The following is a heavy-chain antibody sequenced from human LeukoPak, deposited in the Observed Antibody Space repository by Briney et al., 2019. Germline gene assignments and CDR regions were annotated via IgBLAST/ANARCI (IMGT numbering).Heavy chain of an antibody. V-gene: IGHV3-23*01. CDR1: GFTFSTYA. J-gene: IGHJ4*02. Sequence: GGSLRLSCAASGFTFSTYAMNWVRQAPGKGLEWVSAISGSATGTYYADSVKGRFTISRDNSKNSLYLQMNSLRAEDTAKYYCAKAGDTAMAIFDYWGQGTLVTVSS. CDR2: ISGSATGT. D-gene: IGHD5-18*01. CDR3: AKAGDTAMAIFDY.